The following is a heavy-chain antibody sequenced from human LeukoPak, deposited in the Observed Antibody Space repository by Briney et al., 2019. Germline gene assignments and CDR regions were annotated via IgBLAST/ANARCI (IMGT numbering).Heavy chain of an antibody. CDR3: ARDTAMYYFDY. CDR2: ISYDGSNK. V-gene: IGHV3-30*04. Sequence: GGSLRLSCAASGFTFSSYAMHWVRQAPGKGLEWVAVISYDGSNKYYADSVKGRFTISRDNSKNTLYLQMNSLRAEDTAVYYCARDTAMYYFDYWGQGTLVTVSS. CDR1: GFTFSSYA. D-gene: IGHD5-18*01. J-gene: IGHJ4*02.